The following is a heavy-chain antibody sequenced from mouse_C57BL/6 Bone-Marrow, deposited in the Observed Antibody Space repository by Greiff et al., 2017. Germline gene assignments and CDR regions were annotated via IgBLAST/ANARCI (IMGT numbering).Heavy chain of an antibody. D-gene: IGHD2-5*01. CDR1: GYAFTNYL. J-gene: IGHJ4*01. Sequence: QVQLQQSGAELVRPGTSVKVSCKASGYAFTNYLIEWVKQRPGQGLVWIGVINPGSGGTNYNEKFQGTETLTADKSSSTDYMQLSRLTSEDSAVYFCARGYYSNLYAMDYWGQGTSVTVAS. CDR3: ARGYYSNLYAMDY. CDR2: INPGSGGT. V-gene: IGHV1-54*01.